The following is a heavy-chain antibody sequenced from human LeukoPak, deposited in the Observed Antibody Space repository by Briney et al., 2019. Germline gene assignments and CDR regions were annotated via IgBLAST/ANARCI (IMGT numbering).Heavy chain of an antibody. CDR1: GFTFSSYG. J-gene: IGHJ4*02. D-gene: IGHD3-22*01. Sequence: GGSLRLSCAASGFTFSSYGMHWVRQAPGKGLEWVAVIWYDGSNKYYADSVKGRFTISRDNSKNTLYLQMNSLRAEDTAVYYCARDPLLDSSGFEAGDWGQGTLVTVSS. V-gene: IGHV3-33*01. CDR2: IWYDGSNK. CDR3: ARDPLLDSSGFEAGD.